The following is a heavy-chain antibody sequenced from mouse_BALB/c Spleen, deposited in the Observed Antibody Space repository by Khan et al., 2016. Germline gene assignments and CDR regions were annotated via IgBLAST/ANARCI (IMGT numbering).Heavy chain of an antibody. V-gene: IGHV9-3*02. Sequence: QIQLVQSGPELKKPGETVKISCKASGYTFTNYGVHWVKQAPGKGLKWMGWINTNTGAPTYADEFKGRFALSLETSASTAFLQIDTHKNEDTATYFCARWYGNYAFDYWGQGTSVAVSS. CDR3: ARWYGNYAFDY. D-gene: IGHD2-10*02. J-gene: IGHJ4*01. CDR1: GYTFTNYG. CDR2: INTNTGAP.